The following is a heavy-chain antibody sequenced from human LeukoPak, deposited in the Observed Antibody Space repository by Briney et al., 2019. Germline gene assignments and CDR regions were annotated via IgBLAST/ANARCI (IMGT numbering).Heavy chain of an antibody. CDR1: GFTFSRYA. D-gene: IGHD2-15*01. J-gene: IGHJ4*02. CDR3: AKSRAGYCSGGSCHNFDY. Sequence: GGSLRLSCAASGFTFSRYAMSWVRQAPGKGLEWVSAISGSGGSTYYADSVKGRFTISRDNSKNTLYLQMNSLRAEDTAVYYCAKSRAGYCSGGSCHNFDYWGQGTLVTVSS. V-gene: IGHV3-23*01. CDR2: ISGSGGST.